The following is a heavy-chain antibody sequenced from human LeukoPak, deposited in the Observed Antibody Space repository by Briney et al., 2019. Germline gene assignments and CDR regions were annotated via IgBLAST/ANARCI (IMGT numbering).Heavy chain of an antibody. Sequence: PRGSLRLSCAASGFTFSSYWMSWVRQAPGKGLEWVANIKQDGSEKYYVDSVKGRFTISRDNAKNSLYLQMNSLRAEDTAVYYCARDSGYDSLDYWGQGTLVTVSS. CDR1: GFTFSSYW. V-gene: IGHV3-7*01. D-gene: IGHD5-12*01. CDR2: IKQDGSEK. CDR3: ARDSGYDSLDY. J-gene: IGHJ4*02.